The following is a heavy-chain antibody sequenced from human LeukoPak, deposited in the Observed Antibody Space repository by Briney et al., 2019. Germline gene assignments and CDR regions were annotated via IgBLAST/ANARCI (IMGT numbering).Heavy chain of an antibody. CDR1: GFAFNTYW. J-gene: IGHJ4*01. D-gene: IGHD3-16*01. CDR2: INLDGNEV. V-gene: IGHV3-7*01. Sequence: GGSLRLFCAASGFAFNTYWMTWVRQAPGKGLEWVANINLDGNEVHYVDSLKDRFTISRDNARNSLSLQMSSLRAEDTAVYYCASGRHDFVHWGHGTLVTVSS. CDR3: ASGRHDFVH.